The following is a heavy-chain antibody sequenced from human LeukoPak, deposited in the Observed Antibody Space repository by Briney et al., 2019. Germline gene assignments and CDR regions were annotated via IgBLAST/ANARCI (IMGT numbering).Heavy chain of an antibody. CDR3: ARTPPVREYSSGWYYFDY. D-gene: IGHD6-19*01. CDR1: GHTFTSYY. Sequence: ASVKVSCKASGHTFTSYYMHWVRQAPGQGLEWMGIINPSGGSTSYAQKFQGRVTMTRDTSTSTVYMELSSLRSEDTAVYYCARTPPVREYSSGWYYFDYWGQGTLVTVSS. J-gene: IGHJ4*02. V-gene: IGHV1-46*01. CDR2: INPSGGST.